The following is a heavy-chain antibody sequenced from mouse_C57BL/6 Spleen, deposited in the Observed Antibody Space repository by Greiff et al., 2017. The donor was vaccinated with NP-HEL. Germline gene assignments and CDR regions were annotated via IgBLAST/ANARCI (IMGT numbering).Heavy chain of an antibody. Sequence: EVQLQQSGPVLVKPGASVKMSCKASGYTFTDYYMNWVKQSHGKSLEWIGVINPYNGGTSYNQKFKGKATLTVDKSSSTAYMELNSLTSEDSAVSYCARRGTTVVDRYWYFDVWGTGTTVTVSS. CDR2: INPYNGGT. CDR1: GYTFTDYY. V-gene: IGHV1-19*01. CDR3: ARRGTTVVDRYWYFDV. J-gene: IGHJ1*03. D-gene: IGHD1-1*01.